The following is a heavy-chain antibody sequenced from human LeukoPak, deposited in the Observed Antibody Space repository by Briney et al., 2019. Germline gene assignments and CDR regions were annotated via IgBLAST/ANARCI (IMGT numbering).Heavy chain of an antibody. CDR3: AGSRRGSVFDI. CDR2: VRNKDNSYTT. D-gene: IGHD1-1*01. V-gene: IGHV3-72*01. Sequence: PGGSLRLSCAVSGFTFSDYHMDWVRQGPGKGLEWFGRVRNKDNSYTTEYAASVKGRFTISRDDSKNSLYLQMNSLKTEDTAVYYCAGSRRGSVFDIWGLGTMVTVSS. J-gene: IGHJ3*02. CDR1: GFTFSDYH.